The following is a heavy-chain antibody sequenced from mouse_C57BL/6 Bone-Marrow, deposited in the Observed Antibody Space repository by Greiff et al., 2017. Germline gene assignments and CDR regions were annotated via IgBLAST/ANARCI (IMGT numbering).Heavy chain of an antibody. CDR3: AKGSQFAY. Sequence: QVQLQQPGAELVKPGASVKMSCKASGYTFTSYWITWVKQRPGQGLEWIGDIYPGSGSTNYNEKFKGKATLTVDTSSSTAYMQRSSLTSEDSAVYYCAKGSQFAYWGQGTLVTVSA. CDR1: GYTFTSYW. V-gene: IGHV1-55*01. J-gene: IGHJ3*01. CDR2: IYPGSGST.